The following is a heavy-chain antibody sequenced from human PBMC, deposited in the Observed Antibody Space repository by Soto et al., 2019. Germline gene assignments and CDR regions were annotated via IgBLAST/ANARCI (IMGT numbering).Heavy chain of an antibody. CDR2: ISSSSSTI. Sequence: GGSLRLSCVASGFTFSSYSMNWVRQAPGKGLEWVSYISSSSSTIYYADSVKGRFTISRDNAKNSLYLQMNSLRAEDTAVYYCAGSRYYYYYMDVWGKGTTVTVSS. J-gene: IGHJ6*03. CDR3: AGSRYYYYYMDV. V-gene: IGHV3-48*01. CDR1: GFTFSSYS.